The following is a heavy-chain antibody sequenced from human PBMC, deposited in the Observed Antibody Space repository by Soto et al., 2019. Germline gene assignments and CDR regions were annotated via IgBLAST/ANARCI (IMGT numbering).Heavy chain of an antibody. CDR2: IYYSGST. CDR3: ARERSKTPKAIDY. D-gene: IGHD2-15*01. J-gene: IGHJ4*02. CDR1: GGSISSGDYY. Sequence: SETLSLTCTVSGGSISSGDYYWSWIRQPPGKGLEWIGYIYYSGSTYYNPSLKSRVTISVDTSKNQFSLKLSSVTAADTAVYYCARERSKTPKAIDYWGQGTLVTVSS. V-gene: IGHV4-30-4*01.